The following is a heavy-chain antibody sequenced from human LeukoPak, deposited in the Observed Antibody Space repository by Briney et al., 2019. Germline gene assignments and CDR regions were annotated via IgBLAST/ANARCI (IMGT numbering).Heavy chain of an antibody. CDR1: GYIFSDYY. Sequence: ASVKVSCKASGYIFSDYYVHWVRQAPGQGLEWMAWIKPNNGGTTFAQKFQGRVTLTRDTSISTAYMQLSGLRSEDTAMYYSAREAGGVSDYWGQGTLVTVSS. D-gene: IGHD2-8*02. J-gene: IGHJ4*02. CDR2: IKPNNGGT. CDR3: AREAGGVSDY. V-gene: IGHV1-2*02.